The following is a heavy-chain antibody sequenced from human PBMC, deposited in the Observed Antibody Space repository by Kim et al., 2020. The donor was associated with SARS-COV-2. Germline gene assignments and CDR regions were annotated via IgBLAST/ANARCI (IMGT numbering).Heavy chain of an antibody. CDR2: SRSRGDSYSK. D-gene: IGHD1-26*01. CDR1: GLNFSDHY. J-gene: IGHJ3*01. V-gene: IGHV3-72*01. Sequence: GGSLRLSCGASGLNFSDHYMDWVRQAPGKGLEWVGRSRSRGDSYSKDYAASVRCTISIPSDNSQHLVHLQRKDVKDEATDNCYCTGRILDALDFWGQG. CDR3: TGRILDALDF.